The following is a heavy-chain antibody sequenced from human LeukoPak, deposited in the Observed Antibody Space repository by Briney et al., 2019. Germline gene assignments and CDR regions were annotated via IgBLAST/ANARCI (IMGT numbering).Heavy chain of an antibody. CDR3: TTRRQDGC. J-gene: IGHJ4*02. Sequence: GGSLRVSCVGSGFTFSDAWISWVRQAPGKGLEWVGRIKSKIDGGTIDYAAPVKGRFTISRDDSRNTLYLQMNSLKTEDTAVYYCTTRRQDGCWGQGTLVTVS. V-gene: IGHV3-15*01. CDR1: GFTFSDAW. CDR2: IKSKIDGGTI. D-gene: IGHD6-25*01.